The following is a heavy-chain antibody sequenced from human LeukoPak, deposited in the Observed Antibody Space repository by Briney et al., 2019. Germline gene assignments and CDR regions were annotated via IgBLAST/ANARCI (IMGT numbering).Heavy chain of an antibody. CDR2: INWNGGST. CDR3: ARVYSSSSGGGYFDY. J-gene: IGHJ4*02. V-gene: IGHV3-20*04. Sequence: GGSLRLSCAASGFTFDDYGMSWGRQAPGKGLEWVSGINWNGGSTGYADSVKGRFTISRDNAKNSLYLQMNSLRAEDTALYYCARVYSSSSGGGYFDYWGQGTLVTVSS. D-gene: IGHD6-6*01. CDR1: GFTFDDYG.